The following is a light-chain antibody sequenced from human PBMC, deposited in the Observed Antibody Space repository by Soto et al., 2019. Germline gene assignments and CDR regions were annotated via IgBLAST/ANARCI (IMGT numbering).Light chain of an antibody. V-gene: IGKV2-28*01. CDR3: MQARQMSIS. CDR1: QSLLHSNGYNY. Sequence: DIVMTQSPLSLPVTPGEPASISCRSSQSLLHSNGYNYLDWFLQKPGQSPQLLIYLGSNRASGVPDRFSGSGSGTDFTLRISRVEAEDVGVYYCMQARQMSISFGQGTRLEIK. J-gene: IGKJ5*01. CDR2: LGS.